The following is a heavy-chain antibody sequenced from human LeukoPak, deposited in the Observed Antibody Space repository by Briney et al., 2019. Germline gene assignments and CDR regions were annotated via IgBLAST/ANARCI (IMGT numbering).Heavy chain of an antibody. Sequence: PGGSLRLSCAASGFTFSSYGMHWVRQAPGKGLEWVAFIRYDGSNKDYADSVKGRFTISRDNSKNTLYLQMNSLRAEDTALYYCARSDYYGAPVPDYWGQGTLVTVSS. V-gene: IGHV3-30*02. J-gene: IGHJ4*02. CDR1: GFTFSSYG. CDR2: IRYDGSNK. D-gene: IGHD3-10*01. CDR3: ARSDYYGAPVPDY.